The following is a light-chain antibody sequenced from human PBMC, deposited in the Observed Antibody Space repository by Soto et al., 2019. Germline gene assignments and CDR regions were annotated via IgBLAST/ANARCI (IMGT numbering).Light chain of an antibody. V-gene: IGKV1-39*01. CDR2: EAS. CDR3: QQSYSTPYT. CDR1: ENINSY. J-gene: IGKJ4*01. Sequence: DIQTPQSPSSLSASVGDIVTITSRARENINSYLNLYQQKLGEGPKLLIYEASSLQSGVPSRFSGSGSGADFTLTISSLPPEDFATYYCQQSYSTPYTFGGGTKVVI.